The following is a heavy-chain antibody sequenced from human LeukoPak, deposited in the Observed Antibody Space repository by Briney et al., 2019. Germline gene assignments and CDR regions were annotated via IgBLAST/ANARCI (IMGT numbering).Heavy chain of an antibody. V-gene: IGHV5-51*01. CDR1: GYSFTSYW. CDR2: IYPGDSDT. Sequence: GESLKISCKGSGYSFTSYWIGWVRQMPGKGLEWMGIIYPGDSDTRYSPSFQGQVTISADKSVSTAYLQWSSLKASDTATYYCARRRRDGYNYGPDAFDIWGQGTMVTVSS. CDR3: ARRRRDGYNYGPDAFDI. D-gene: IGHD5-24*01. J-gene: IGHJ3*02.